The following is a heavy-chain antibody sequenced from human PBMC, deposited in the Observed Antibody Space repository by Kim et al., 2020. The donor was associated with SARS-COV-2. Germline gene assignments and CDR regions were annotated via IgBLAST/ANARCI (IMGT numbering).Heavy chain of an antibody. J-gene: IGHJ3*02. CDR2: ISSSGSTI. D-gene: IGHD3-9*01. CDR3: AREGLRYFDWLPSSLGTDAFDI. CDR1: GFTFSDYY. Sequence: GGSLRLSCAASGFTFSDYYMSWIRQAPGKGLEWVSYISSSGSTIYYADSVKGRFTISRDNAKNSLYLQMNSLRAEDTAVYYCAREGLRYFDWLPSSLGTDAFDIWGQGTMVTVSS. V-gene: IGHV3-11*01.